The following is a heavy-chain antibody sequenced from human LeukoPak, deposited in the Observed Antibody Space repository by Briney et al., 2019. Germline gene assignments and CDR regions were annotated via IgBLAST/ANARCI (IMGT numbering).Heavy chain of an antibody. J-gene: IGHJ4*02. CDR2: INQAGSVT. V-gene: IGHV3-7*01. Sequence: GGSLRLSCAASGFSFSNCWMSWVRQAPGKGLEWVANINQAGSVTYYVDSVKGRFTISRDNARNSLFLQMNSLRAEDTAVYYCARGRVKIGALFYFDYWGQGTLVTVSS. CDR3: ARGRVKIGALFYFDY. CDR1: GFSFSNCW. D-gene: IGHD4-17*01.